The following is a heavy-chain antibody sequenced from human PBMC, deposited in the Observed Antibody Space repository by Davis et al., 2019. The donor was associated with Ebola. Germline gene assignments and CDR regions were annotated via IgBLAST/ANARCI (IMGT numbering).Heavy chain of an antibody. CDR2: ISSSGSTI. CDR1: GFTFSDYY. V-gene: IGHV3-11*01. D-gene: IGHD3-22*01. J-gene: IGHJ6*02. Sequence: GESLKISCAASGFTFSDYYMSWIRQAPGKGLEWVSYISSSGSTIYYADSVKGRFTISRDNAKNSLYLQMNSLRAEDTAVYYCARVVRTYYLSMDVWGQGTTVTVSS. CDR3: ARVVRTYYLSMDV.